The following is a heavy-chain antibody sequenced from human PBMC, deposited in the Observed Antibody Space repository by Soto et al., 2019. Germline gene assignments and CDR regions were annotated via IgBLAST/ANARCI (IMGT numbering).Heavy chain of an antibody. CDR2: SIPILGRA. D-gene: IGHD2-15*01. CDR1: AGTFNNHS. J-gene: IGHJ4*02. V-gene: IGHV1-69*02. CDR3: VIDLGYFDF. Sequence: QVQLVQSGTEVKKPGSSVAVSCQASAGTFNNHSLSWVRQAPGQGVEWMGRSIPILGRADYSQKFQGRLTLTVDKSTSTADMELSSLTSEDTAVYYCVIDLGYFDFWGQGTLVTVSS.